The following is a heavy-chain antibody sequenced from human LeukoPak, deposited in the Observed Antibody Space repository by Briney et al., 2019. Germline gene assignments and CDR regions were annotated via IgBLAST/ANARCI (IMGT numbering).Heavy chain of an antibody. CDR1: GYTFTGYY. V-gene: IGHV1-2*02. CDR3: ARKEGMEGSSWTDY. Sequence: GASVKVSCKASGYTFTGYYMHWVRQAPGQGLEWMGWINPNSGGTNYAQKFQGRVTMTRDTSISTAYMELSRLRSDDTAVYYCARKEGMEGSSWTDYWGQGTLVTVSS. D-gene: IGHD6-13*01. CDR2: INPNSGGT. J-gene: IGHJ4*02.